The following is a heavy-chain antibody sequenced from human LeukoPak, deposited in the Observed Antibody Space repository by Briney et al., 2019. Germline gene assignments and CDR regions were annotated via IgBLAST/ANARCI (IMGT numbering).Heavy chain of an antibody. V-gene: IGHV3-23*01. CDR2: ISISGDIT. CDR3: ANEEVPTDY. CDR1: GFTFSSHA. D-gene: IGHD4/OR15-4a*01. Sequence: PGGSLRLSCAVSGFTFSSHAMTWVRQAPGKGLEWVSGISISGDITYYADSVQGRFIIFRDNSKNTVYLQMNSLRVEDTAVYYCANEEVPTDYWGQGTLVTVSS. J-gene: IGHJ4*02.